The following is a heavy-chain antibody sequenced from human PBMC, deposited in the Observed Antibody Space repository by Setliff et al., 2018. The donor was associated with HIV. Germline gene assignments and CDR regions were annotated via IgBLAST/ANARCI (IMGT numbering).Heavy chain of an antibody. V-gene: IGHV4-59*01. CDR3: ASGGTSSNWFDP. Sequence: SETMSLTCTVPGVSISTYYWIWIRQSPGKGLEWIGYIYSSGSTNSNPSLSSRVSMSVDTSKSQFSLKLTSVTAADTAVYYCASGGTSSNWFDPWGQGTLVTVSS. D-gene: IGHD1-26*01. J-gene: IGHJ5*02. CDR1: GVSISTYY. CDR2: IYSSGST.